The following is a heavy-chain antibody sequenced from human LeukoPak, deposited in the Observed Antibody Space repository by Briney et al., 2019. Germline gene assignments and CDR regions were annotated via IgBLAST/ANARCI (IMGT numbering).Heavy chain of an antibody. D-gene: IGHD1-26*01. V-gene: IGHV4-4*07. Sequence: PSETLSLTCTVSGDSISSYYWSWIRQPAGKGLEWIGRIHTSGSTNYSPSLKSRVTMSVDTSKNQFSLKLSSVTAADTAVYYCARMWWELDHFDYWGQGTLVTVSS. CDR1: GDSISSYY. CDR2: IHTSGST. J-gene: IGHJ4*02. CDR3: ARMWWELDHFDY.